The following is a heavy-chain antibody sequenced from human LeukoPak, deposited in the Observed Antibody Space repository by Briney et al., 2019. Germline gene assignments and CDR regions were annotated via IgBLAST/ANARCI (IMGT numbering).Heavy chain of an antibody. J-gene: IGHJ4*02. CDR3: ARHDRRGVVVITRGYFDY. CDR1: GGSFSGYY. CDR2: INHSGST. V-gene: IGHV4-34*01. D-gene: IGHD3-22*01. Sequence: SETLSLTCAVYGGSFSGYYWSWIRQPPGKGLEWIGEINHSGSTNYNPSLKSRVTISVDTSKNQFSLKLSSVTAADTAVYYCARHDRRGVVVITRGYFDYWGQGTLVTVSS.